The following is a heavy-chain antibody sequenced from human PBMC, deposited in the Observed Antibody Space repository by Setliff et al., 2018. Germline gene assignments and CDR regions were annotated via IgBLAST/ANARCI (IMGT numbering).Heavy chain of an antibody. D-gene: IGHD5-18*01. J-gene: IGHJ4*01. Sequence: GGSLRLSCAASGFTFSSYATHWVRQAPGKGLEWVAVISYDGSNKYYADSVKGRFTISRDNSKNTLYLQMNSLRAEDTAVYYCARGGYSYGYWGHGTLVTVSS. CDR1: GFTFSSYA. CDR2: ISYDGSNK. CDR3: ARGGYSYGY. V-gene: IGHV3-30*04.